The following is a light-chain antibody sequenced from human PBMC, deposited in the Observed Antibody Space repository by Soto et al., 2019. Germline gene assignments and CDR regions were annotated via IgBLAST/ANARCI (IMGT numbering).Light chain of an antibody. CDR2: GAS. V-gene: IGKV3-15*01. Sequence: MVMTESPTNLSVSPGARATLSCRAGQNIHTNLAWYQQKPGQAPRLLFYGASTGATGLPARFSGSGSGTDFTLTINCLAPEDFAIYYCHQRQSWPRTFGHGTIVDIK. CDR1: QNIHTN. CDR3: HQRQSWPRT. J-gene: IGKJ1*01.